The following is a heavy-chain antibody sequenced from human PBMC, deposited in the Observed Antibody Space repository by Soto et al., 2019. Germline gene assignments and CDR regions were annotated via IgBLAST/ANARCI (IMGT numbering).Heavy chain of an antibody. CDR2: ISWHSGNI. J-gene: IGHJ5*01. CDR1: GFTFDDYA. D-gene: IGHD4-17*01. CDR3: AKAPVYGEREGWFDS. Sequence: EVQLVESGGGLVQPGRSLRLSWAASGFTFDDYAMHWVRQAPGKGLEWVSGISWHSGNIGYADSVKGRFTIARDNAKNSLYLQMNSLKPEDTALYYCAKAPVYGEREGWFDSWGQGTLVTVSS. V-gene: IGHV3-9*01.